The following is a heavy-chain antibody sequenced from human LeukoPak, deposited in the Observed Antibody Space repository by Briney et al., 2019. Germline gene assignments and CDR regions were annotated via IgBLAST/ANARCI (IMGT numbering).Heavy chain of an antibody. Sequence: GGSLRLSCAASGFTFSSYEMNWVRQAPGKGLEWIGRIKSKSDGGTTDYAAPVKGRFTISRDDSKNTLDLQMNSLKTEDTAVCYCTTDTGGSGSYYIFDYWGQGTLVTVSS. V-gene: IGHV3-15*01. J-gene: IGHJ4*02. D-gene: IGHD3-10*01. CDR1: GFTFSSYE. CDR2: IKSKSDGGTT. CDR3: TTDTGGSGSYYIFDY.